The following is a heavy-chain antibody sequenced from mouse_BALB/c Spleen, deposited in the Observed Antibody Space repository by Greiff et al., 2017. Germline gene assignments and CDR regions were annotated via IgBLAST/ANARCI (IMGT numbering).Heavy chain of an antibody. CDR3: NADYFDY. V-gene: IGHV14-4*02. CDR1: GFNIKDYY. CDR2: IDPENGDT. Sequence: VQLQQSGAELVRSGASVKLSCTASGFNIKDYYMHWVKQRPEQGLEWIGWIDPENGDTEYAPKFQGKATMTADTSSTTAYLQLSSLTSEDTAVYYFNADYFDYWGQGTTLTVSS. J-gene: IGHJ2*01.